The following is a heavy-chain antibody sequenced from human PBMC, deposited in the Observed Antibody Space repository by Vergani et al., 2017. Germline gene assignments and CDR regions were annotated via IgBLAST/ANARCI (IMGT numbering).Heavy chain of an antibody. CDR1: GGTFSSYA. CDR3: AGEDRRQYGHSSSWGKGYYCMDV. D-gene: IGHD6-13*01. Sequence: VQMVQSGAEVKKPGSSVKVSCKASGGTFSSYAISWVRQAPGQGLEWMGGIITIFGIANYAQKVQGRVTITADKSTSTAYTELSSLRSEVTAVYYCAGEDRRQYGHSSSWGKGYYCMDVWGQGTTVTVSS. CDR2: IITIFGIA. V-gene: IGHV1-69*17. J-gene: IGHJ6*02.